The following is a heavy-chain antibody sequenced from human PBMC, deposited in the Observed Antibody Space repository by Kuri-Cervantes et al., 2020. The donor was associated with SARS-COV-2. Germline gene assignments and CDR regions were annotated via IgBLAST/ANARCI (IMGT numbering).Heavy chain of an antibody. D-gene: IGHD2-21*02. Sequence: GESLKISCAASGFTFSSYSMNWVRQAPGKGLEWVSSISSSSSYIYYADSVKGRFTISRDNAKNSLYLQINSLRAEDTAVYYCASAFGGAWYYVFDYWGQGTLVTVSS. CDR3: ASAFGGAWYYVFDY. V-gene: IGHV3-21*01. CDR1: GFTFSSYS. J-gene: IGHJ4*02. CDR2: ISSSSSYI.